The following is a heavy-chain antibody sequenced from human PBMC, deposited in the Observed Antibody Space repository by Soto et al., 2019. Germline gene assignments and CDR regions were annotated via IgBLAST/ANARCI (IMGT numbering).Heavy chain of an antibody. CDR1: GFSFNKYA. J-gene: IGHJ6*02. Sequence: GGSLRLSCATSGFSFNKYARSGGRQATGKGLEWVSAISGSGGGTHYADSVKGRFTISRDNSKNTLYMQRNSLRAEDTAVYYCAQDLVWSGTYGMDVWGQGTTVTVSS. CDR2: ISGSGGGT. CDR3: AQDLVWSGTYGMDV. V-gene: IGHV3-23*01. D-gene: IGHD3-3*01.